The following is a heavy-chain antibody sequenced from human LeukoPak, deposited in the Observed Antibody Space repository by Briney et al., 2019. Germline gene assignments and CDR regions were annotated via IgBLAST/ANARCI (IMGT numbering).Heavy chain of an antibody. D-gene: IGHD2-21*02. CDR2: VSLDGGTQ. J-gene: IGHJ6*02. CDR3: AKDLGDSLYYYYGMDV. V-gene: IGHV3-30*02. CDR1: GFAFNTYG. Sequence: PGGSLRLSCATFGFAFNTYGMHWVRQAPGKGLEWVAFVSLDGGTQNYADSVKGRFTISRDNSKNTLYLQMNSLRAEDTAVYYCAKDLGDSLYYYYGMDVWGQGTTVTVSS.